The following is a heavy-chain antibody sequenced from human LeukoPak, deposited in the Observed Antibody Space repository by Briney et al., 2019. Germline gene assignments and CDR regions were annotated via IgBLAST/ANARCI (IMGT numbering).Heavy chain of an antibody. D-gene: IGHD3-10*01. CDR1: GGSFSGYY. J-gene: IGHJ4*02. V-gene: IGHV4-34*01. CDR3: ARHYAYGSGTYVPFDY. CDR2: IYYSGSI. Sequence: SETLSLTCAVYGGSFSGYYWSWIRQPPGKGLEWIGNIYYSGSIFYNPSLRSRITISVDTSKNQFSLKLRSVTAADTVVYYCARHYAYGSGTYVPFDYWGQGTLVTVSS.